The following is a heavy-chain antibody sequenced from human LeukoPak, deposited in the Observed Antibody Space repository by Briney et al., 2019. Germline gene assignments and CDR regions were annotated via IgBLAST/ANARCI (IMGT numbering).Heavy chain of an antibody. CDR3: ARAGGYGLIDY. J-gene: IGHJ4*02. D-gene: IGHD5-18*01. V-gene: IGHV4-59*12. CDR1: GESISGFY. Sequence: SETLSLTCTASGESISGFYWTWIRQPPGKGLEWIGYIYYSGSTNYNPSLKSRVAISVDTSKNQFSLKVGSMTAADTAVYYCARAGGYGLIDYWGQGTMVTVSS. CDR2: IYYSGST.